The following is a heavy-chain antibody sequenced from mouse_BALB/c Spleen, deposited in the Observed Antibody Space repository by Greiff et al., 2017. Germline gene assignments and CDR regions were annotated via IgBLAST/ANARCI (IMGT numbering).Heavy chain of an antibody. D-gene: IGHD1-1*01. V-gene: IGHV5-9*03. J-gene: IGHJ3*01. CDR3: ARWDYGSSYPFAY. CDR2: ISSGGGNT. Sequence: EVHLVESGGGLVKPGGSLKLSCAASGFTFSSYTMSWVRQTPEKRLEWVATISSGGGNTYYPDSVKGRFTISRDNAKNNLYLQMSSLRSEDTALYYCARWDYGSSYPFAYWGQGTLVTVSA. CDR1: GFTFSSYT.